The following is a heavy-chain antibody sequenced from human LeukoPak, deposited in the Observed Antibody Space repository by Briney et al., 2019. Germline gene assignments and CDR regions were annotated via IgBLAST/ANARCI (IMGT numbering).Heavy chain of an antibody. CDR1: GGTFSSYA. J-gene: IGHJ4*02. CDR3: ASLNWNYLGPTGLGGY. Sequence: GASVKVSCKASGGTFSSYAISWVRQAPGQGLEWMGGIIPIFGTANYAQKFQGRVTITADESTSTAYMELSSLRSEDTAVYYCASLNWNYLGPTGLGGYWGQGTLVTVSS. CDR2: IIPIFGTA. V-gene: IGHV1-69*13. D-gene: IGHD1-7*01.